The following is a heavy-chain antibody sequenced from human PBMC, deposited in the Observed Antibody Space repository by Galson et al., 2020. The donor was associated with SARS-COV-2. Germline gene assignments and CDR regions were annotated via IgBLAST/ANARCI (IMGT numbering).Heavy chain of an antibody. Sequence: SETLSLTCAVYGGSFSGYYWSWIRQPPGKGLEWIGEINHSGSTNYNPSLKSRVTISVDTSKNQFSLKLSSVTAADTAVYYCARGQNYYDSTDYWGQGTLVTVSS. CDR2: INHSGST. CDR1: GGSFSGYY. V-gene: IGHV4-34*01. D-gene: IGHD3-22*01. CDR3: ARGQNYYDSTDY. J-gene: IGHJ4*02.